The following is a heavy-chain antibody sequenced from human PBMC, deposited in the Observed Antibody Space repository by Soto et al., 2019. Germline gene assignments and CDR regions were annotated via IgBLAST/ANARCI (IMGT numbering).Heavy chain of an antibody. J-gene: IGHJ4*02. CDR3: ARWGGYGDYDF. V-gene: IGHV3-23*01. Sequence: EVQLLESGGYLVQPGGSLRLSCAASGFTFSSYDMTWVRQAPGKGLEWVSAISGRGGGTFYADSVKGRFTISSDSSKKMLDLQMSGLRADDAAVLYCARWGGYGDYDFWGQGTLVTVSS. D-gene: IGHD5-12*01. CDR2: ISGRGGGT. CDR1: GFTFSSYD.